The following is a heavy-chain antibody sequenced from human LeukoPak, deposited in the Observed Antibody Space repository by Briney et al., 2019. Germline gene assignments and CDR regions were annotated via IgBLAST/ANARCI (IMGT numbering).Heavy chain of an antibody. CDR2: INHSGST. Sequence: SETLSLTCAVYGGSFSGYYWSWIRQPPGKGLEWIGEINHSGSTNYNPSLKSRLTISVDTSKNQFSLKLNSMTAADTAIYYCATTRIPASQVDFWGQGTLVTVSS. J-gene: IGHJ4*02. CDR3: ATTRIPASQVDF. CDR1: GGSFSGYY. D-gene: IGHD1-20*01. V-gene: IGHV4-34*01.